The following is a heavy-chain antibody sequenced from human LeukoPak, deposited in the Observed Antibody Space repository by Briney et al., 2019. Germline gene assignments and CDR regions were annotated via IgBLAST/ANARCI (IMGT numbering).Heavy chain of an antibody. Sequence: ASVKVSCKASGYTFTSYDINWVRQATGQGLEWMGWMNPNSGNTGYAQKFQGRVTMTRNTSISTAYMELSSLRSEDTAVYYCASSPSLSSIWYGYYYYYYYMDVWGKGTTVTVSS. J-gene: IGHJ6*03. CDR1: GYTFTSYD. CDR2: MNPNSGNT. D-gene: IGHD6-13*01. CDR3: ASSPSLSSIWYGYYYYYYYMDV. V-gene: IGHV1-8*01.